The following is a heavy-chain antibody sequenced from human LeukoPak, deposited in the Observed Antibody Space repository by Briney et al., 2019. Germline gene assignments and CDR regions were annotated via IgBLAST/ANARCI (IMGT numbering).Heavy chain of an antibody. D-gene: IGHD4-17*01. CDR3: AKTAYGDPLY. J-gene: IGHJ4*02. CDR1: GFTFSSYG. Sequence: GRSLRLSCAASGFTFSSYGMHWVRQAPGKGLEWVAVISYDGSNKYYADSVKGRFTISRDNSKNTLYLQMNSLRAEDTAVYYCAKTAYGDPLYWGQGTLVTVSS. V-gene: IGHV3-30*18. CDR2: ISYDGSNK.